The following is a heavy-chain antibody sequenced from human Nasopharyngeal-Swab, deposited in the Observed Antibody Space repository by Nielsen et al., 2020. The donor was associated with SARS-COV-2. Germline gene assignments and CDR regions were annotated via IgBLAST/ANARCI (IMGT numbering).Heavy chain of an antibody. Sequence: ASVKVSCKASGYTFTSYGISWVRQAPGQGLEWMGWIRAYNGNTNYAQKLQGRVTMTTDTSTSTAYMELRSLRSDDTAVCYCARAEDIVVVPAPLDYWGQGTLVTVSS. D-gene: IGHD2-2*01. CDR3: ARAEDIVVVPAPLDY. V-gene: IGHV1-18*01. CDR1: GYTFTSYG. J-gene: IGHJ4*02. CDR2: IRAYNGNT.